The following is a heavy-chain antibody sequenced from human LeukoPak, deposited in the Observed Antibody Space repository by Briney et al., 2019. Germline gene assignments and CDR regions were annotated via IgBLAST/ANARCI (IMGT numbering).Heavy chain of an antibody. J-gene: IGHJ3*02. CDR1: GGSFSGYY. CDR3: ARVSVFRRGRPGAFDI. Sequence: SETLSLTCAVYGGSFSGYYWSWIRQPPGKGLEWIGEINHSGSTNYNPSPKSRVTISVDTSKNQFSLKLSSVTAADTAVYYCARVSVFRRGRPGAFDIWGQGTMVTVSS. CDR2: INHSGST. D-gene: IGHD3-3*01. V-gene: IGHV4-34*01.